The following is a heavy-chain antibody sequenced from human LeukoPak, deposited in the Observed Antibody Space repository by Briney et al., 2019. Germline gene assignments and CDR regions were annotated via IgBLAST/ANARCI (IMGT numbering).Heavy chain of an antibody. D-gene: IGHD6-19*01. CDR3: ARAASSGSSTIDAFDI. CDR2: IYYSGST. Sequence: SETLSLTCTVSGGSISNYYWSWIRQPPGKGLEWIGYIYYSGSTNYNPSLKSRVTISVDTSKNQFSLKLSSVTAADTAVYYCARAASSGSSTIDAFDIWGQGTMVTVSS. CDR1: GGSISNYY. J-gene: IGHJ3*02. V-gene: IGHV4-59*01.